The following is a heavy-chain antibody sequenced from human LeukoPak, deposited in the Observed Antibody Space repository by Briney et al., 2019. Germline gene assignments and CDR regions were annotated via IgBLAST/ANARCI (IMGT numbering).Heavy chain of an antibody. CDR1: GGSISSSSYY. J-gene: IGHJ4*02. Sequence: SETLSLTCTVSGGSISSSSYYWGWIRQPPGKGLEWIGSIYCSGSTYYNPSLKSRVTISVDTSKNQFSLKLSSVTAADTAVYYCARDNAGIMTTVTKFDYWGQGTLVTVSS. CDR3: ARDNAGIMTTVTKFDY. CDR2: IYCSGST. V-gene: IGHV4-39*07. D-gene: IGHD4-11*01.